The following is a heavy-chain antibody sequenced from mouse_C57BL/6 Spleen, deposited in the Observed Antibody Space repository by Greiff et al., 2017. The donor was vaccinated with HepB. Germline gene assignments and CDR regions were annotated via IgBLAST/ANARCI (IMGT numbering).Heavy chain of an antibody. Sequence: VQLQQSGPELVKPGASVKISCKASGYTFTDYYMNWVKQSHGKSLEWIGDINPNNGGTSYNQKFKGKATLTVDKSSSTAYMELRSLTSEDSAVYYCARSLYYYGSSLFDYWGQGTTLTVSS. CDR2: INPNNGGT. D-gene: IGHD1-1*01. V-gene: IGHV1-26*01. J-gene: IGHJ2*01. CDR3: ARSLYYYGSSLFDY. CDR1: GYTFTDYY.